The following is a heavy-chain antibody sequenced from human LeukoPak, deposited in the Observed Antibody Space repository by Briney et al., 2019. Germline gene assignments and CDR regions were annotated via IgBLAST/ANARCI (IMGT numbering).Heavy chain of an antibody. CDR2: INSISGEI. CDR1: GFTLCSYS. D-gene: IGHD2-21*01. CDR3: ERDHCYAFYY. J-gene: IGHJ4*02. Sequence: PGGSLRLSCAPSGFTLCSYSMNWLRQAPGKGLEWVSYINSISGEIWYADSVKGRFTISRDDAKNSLYLQMNSLRDEDTAVYYCERDHCYAFYYWCRETLVTVSS. V-gene: IGHV3-48*02.